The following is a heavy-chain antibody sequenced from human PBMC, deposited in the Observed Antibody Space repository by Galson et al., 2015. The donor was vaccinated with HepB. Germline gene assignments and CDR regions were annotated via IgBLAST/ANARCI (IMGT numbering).Heavy chain of an antibody. J-gene: IGHJ6*02. CDR2: VYHSGSI. CDR1: GDSVNSSKYY. Sequence: SETLSLTCTVSGDSVNSSKYYWSWIRQPPGNGLEWVGYVYHSGSINYNPSLKSRLTISVDTSKIRFSLRLKSVTAVDTAVYFCARGYSSGLFYHYGMDVWGQGTTVTVSS. D-gene: IGHD5-18*01. V-gene: IGHV4-61*01. CDR3: ARGYSSGLFYHYGMDV.